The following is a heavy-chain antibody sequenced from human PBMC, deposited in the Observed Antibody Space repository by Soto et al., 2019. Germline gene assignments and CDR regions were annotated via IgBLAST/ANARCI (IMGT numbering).Heavy chain of an antibody. CDR1: GGSISSGGYY. CDR2: IYYSGST. V-gene: IGHV4-31*03. CDR3: ARAKIAAAPSFFDY. D-gene: IGHD6-13*01. J-gene: IGHJ4*02. Sequence: QVQLQESGPGLVKPSQTLSLTCTVSGGSISSGGYYWSWIRQHPGKGLEWIGYIYYSGSTYYNPSLKSRITXXVXTXXNQFSLKLSSVTAADTAVYYCARAKIAAAPSFFDYWGQGTLVTVSS.